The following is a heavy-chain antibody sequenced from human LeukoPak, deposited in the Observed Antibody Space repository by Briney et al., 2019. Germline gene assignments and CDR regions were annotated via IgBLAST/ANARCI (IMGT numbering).Heavy chain of an antibody. CDR1: GYTFTDYY. V-gene: IGHV1-2*06. D-gene: IGHD2-2*01. Sequence: ASVKVSCKASGYTFTDYYVQWVRQAPGQGLEWMGRINPNSGGTEYAQKFQGRVTMTRDTSISTAYMDLSRLGSDDTALYYCATDHCTSNSCYEDLYYGLDVWGQGTTVTVSS. J-gene: IGHJ6*02. CDR3: ATDHCTSNSCYEDLYYGLDV. CDR2: INPNSGGT.